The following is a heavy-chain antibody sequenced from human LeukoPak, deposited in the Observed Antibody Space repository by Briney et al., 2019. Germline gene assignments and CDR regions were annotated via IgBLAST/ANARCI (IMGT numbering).Heavy chain of an antibody. J-gene: IGHJ4*02. CDR1: GGSFSGYF. CDR2: ISHGGST. V-gene: IGHV4-34*01. Sequence: PSETLSLTCAVYGGSFSGYFLTWIRQPPGEGLGWIGDISHGGSTNNNPSLKSRVTISLDTSKNQFSLKLSSATAADTAVYYCARGAGDYYGSGSYNYWGQGTLVTVSS. D-gene: IGHD3-10*01. CDR3: ARGAGDYYGSGSYNY.